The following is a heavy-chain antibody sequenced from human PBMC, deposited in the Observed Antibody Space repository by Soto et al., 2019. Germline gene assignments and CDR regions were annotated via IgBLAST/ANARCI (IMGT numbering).Heavy chain of an antibody. D-gene: IGHD5-18*01. CDR3: TTLYTYVGH. Sequence: GGSLRLSCAASGFTFSNAWMSWVRQAPGKGLEWVGRIKSKDDGETTDYAAPVKDRFTISRDGSKNTVFLQMNSLKTEDTAVYSCTTLYTYVGHWGQGTLVTVSS. V-gene: IGHV3-15*01. J-gene: IGHJ4*02. CDR1: GFTFSNAW. CDR2: IKSKDDGETT.